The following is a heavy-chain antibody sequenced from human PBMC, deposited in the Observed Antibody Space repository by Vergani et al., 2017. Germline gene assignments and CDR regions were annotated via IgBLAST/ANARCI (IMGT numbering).Heavy chain of an antibody. J-gene: IGHJ4*02. V-gene: IGHV3-30-3*01. D-gene: IGHD5-18*01. CDR1: GFTFSSYA. CDR2: ISYDGNNK. Sequence: QVQLVESGGGVVQPGRSLRLSCAASGFTFSSYAMHWVRQAPGKGLEWVVVISYDGNNKYYADAMKGRFTISRDNSKNTLYLQMNSLRAEETAVYYCASGGWGTAMVANVWGQGTLVTVSS. CDR3: ASGGWGTAMVANV.